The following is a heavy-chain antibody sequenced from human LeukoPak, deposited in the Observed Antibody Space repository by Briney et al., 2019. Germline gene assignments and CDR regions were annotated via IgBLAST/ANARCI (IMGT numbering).Heavy chain of an antibody. V-gene: IGHV3-53*05. D-gene: IGHD6-13*01. CDR1: GFTVSTNY. J-gene: IGHJ1*01. Sequence: GGSLRLSCAASGFTVSTNYMSWVRQAPGKGLEWVSVIHPGGILDYADSVKGRFTISRDIPKNTLFLQMNSLRPEDTAVYYCATDRQQLVPEYFQHWGQGTLVTVSS. CDR2: IHPGGIL. CDR3: ATDRQQLVPEYFQH.